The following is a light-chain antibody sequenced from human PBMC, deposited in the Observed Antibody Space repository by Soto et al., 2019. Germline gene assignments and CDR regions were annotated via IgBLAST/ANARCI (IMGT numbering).Light chain of an antibody. CDR2: GAS. CDR1: QSVSGN. V-gene: IGKV3-15*01. Sequence: EIVMTQSPATLSASPGERATLSCRASQSVSGNLAWYQQKPGQPPRLLIYGASTRASGIPARFSGSGSGTEFTLTISSLQAEDFAVYYCQQYNNWTRTFGGGTKVDIK. CDR3: QQYNNWTRT. J-gene: IGKJ4*01.